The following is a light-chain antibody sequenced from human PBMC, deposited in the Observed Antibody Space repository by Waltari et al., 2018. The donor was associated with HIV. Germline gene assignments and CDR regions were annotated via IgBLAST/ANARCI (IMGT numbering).Light chain of an antibody. Sequence: QSVFTQPPSVSAAPGQKLTIPCSGSTSTIGNTYVSWYQQLPGTAPKLLISDNNKRPSGIPDRFSGSKSGTSATLGITGLQTGDEADYYCGTWDSSLSAVVFGGGTKLTVL. J-gene: IGLJ2*01. CDR1: TSTIGNTY. CDR2: DNN. CDR3: GTWDSSLSAVV. V-gene: IGLV1-51*01.